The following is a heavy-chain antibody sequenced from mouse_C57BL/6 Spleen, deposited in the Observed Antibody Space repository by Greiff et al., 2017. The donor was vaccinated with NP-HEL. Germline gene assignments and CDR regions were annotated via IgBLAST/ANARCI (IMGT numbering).Heavy chain of an antibody. D-gene: IGHD4-1*02. CDR2: ISYDGSN. V-gene: IGHV3-6*01. CDR3: ANNWDGGFAY. J-gene: IGHJ3*01. CDR1: GYSITSGYY. Sequence: EVKLEESGPGLVKPSQSLSLTCSVTGYSITSGYYWNWIRQFPGNKLEWMGYISYDGSNNYNPSLKNRISITRDTSKNQFFLKLNSVTTEDTATYYCANNWDGGFAYWGQGTLVTVSA.